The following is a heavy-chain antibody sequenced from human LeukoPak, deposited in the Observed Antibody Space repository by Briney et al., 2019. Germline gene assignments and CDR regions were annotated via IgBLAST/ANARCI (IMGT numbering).Heavy chain of an antibody. CDR2: ISGDGGST. CDR1: GFTFDDYA. D-gene: IGHD1-26*01. J-gene: IGHJ4*02. Sequence: GGSLRLSCAASGFTFDDYAMHWVRQPPGKGLEWVSLISGDGGSTYYADSVKGRFTISRDNSKNSPYLQMNSLRTEDTALYYCAKVFSGNYGLSDYWGQGTLVIVSS. V-gene: IGHV3-43*02. CDR3: AKVFSGNYGLSDY.